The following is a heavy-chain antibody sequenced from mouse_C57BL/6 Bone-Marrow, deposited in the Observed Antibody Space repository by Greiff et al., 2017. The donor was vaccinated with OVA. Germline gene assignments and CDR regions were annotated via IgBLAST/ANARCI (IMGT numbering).Heavy chain of an antibody. CDR2: ISSGGSYT. CDR1: GFTFSSYG. J-gene: IGHJ2*01. Sequence: EVQGVESGGDLVKPGGSLKLSCAASGFTFSSYGMSWVRQTPDKRLEWVATISSGGSYTYYPDSVKGRFTISRDNAKNTLYLQMSSLKSEDTAMYYCARHGWDYFDYWGQGTTLTVSS. D-gene: IGHD1-1*02. V-gene: IGHV5-6*01. CDR3: ARHGWDYFDY.